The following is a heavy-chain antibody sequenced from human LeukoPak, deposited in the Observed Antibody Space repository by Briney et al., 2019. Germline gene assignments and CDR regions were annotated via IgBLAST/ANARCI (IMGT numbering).Heavy chain of an antibody. Sequence: SGGSLGLSGAASGLTFSSYGMPGVRQAPGKGLEWVSNISSSGSTIYYADSVKGRFTISRDNAKNSLYLQMNSLRAEDTAVYYCARLERELLGYYYYYMDVWGKGTTVTVSS. CDR2: ISSSGSTI. D-gene: IGHD1-1*01. CDR1: GLTFSSYG. J-gene: IGHJ6*03. CDR3: ARLERELLGYYYYYMDV. V-gene: IGHV3-48*04.